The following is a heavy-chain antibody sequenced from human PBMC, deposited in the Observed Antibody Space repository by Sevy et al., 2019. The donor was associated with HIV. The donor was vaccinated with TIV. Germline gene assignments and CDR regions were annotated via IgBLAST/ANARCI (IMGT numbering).Heavy chain of an antibody. Sequence: SETLSLTCTVSGGSVSSGSYYWSWIRQPPGKGLEWIGYIYYSGSTNYNPSLKSRVTISVDTSKNQFSLKLSSVTAADTAVYYCARVLRLLGAFDIWGQGTMVTVSS. CDR2: IYYSGST. CDR3: ARVLRLLGAFDI. D-gene: IGHD1-26*01. J-gene: IGHJ3*02. V-gene: IGHV4-61*01. CDR1: GGSVSSGSYY.